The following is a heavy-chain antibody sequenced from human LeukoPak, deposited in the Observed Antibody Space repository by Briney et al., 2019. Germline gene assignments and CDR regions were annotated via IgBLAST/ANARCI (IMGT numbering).Heavy chain of an antibody. J-gene: IGHJ4*02. CDR3: ARDEGAYSGSYTVDY. Sequence: PGGSLRLSCAASGFTFSSYAMTWVRQAPGKGLEWVSDISGSGDTTYYADSVKGRFTISRDNSEKTLYLQMNSLRAEDTALYYCARDEGAYSGSYTVDYWGQGTLVTVSS. V-gene: IGHV3-23*01. D-gene: IGHD1-26*01. CDR2: ISGSGDTT. CDR1: GFTFSSYA.